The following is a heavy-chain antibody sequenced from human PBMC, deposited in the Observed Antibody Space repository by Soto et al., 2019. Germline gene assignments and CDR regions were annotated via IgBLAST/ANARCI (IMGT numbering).Heavy chain of an antibody. J-gene: IGHJ4*02. V-gene: IGHV3-21*01. Sequence: EVQLMESGGGLVKPRGSLRLSCAASGFTFSSYSMNWVRQAPGKGLEWVSSISSSSSYIYYADSVKGRFTISRDNAKNSLYLQMNSLRAEDTAVYYCTRDFGSAAGTLVALGFDYWGQGTLVTVSS. CDR3: TRDFGSAAGTLVALGFDY. D-gene: IGHD6-13*01. CDR1: GFTFSSYS. CDR2: ISSSSSYI.